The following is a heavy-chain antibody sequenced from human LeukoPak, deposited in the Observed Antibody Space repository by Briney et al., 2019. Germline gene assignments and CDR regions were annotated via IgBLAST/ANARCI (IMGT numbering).Heavy chain of an antibody. CDR3: AKSFRSTSLDY. CDR2: ISGSGGST. Sequence: GGTLRLSCAASGFTFSIYGMSWVRQAPGKGLEWVSAISGSGGSTYYADSVKGRFTISRDNSRNTLYLQMNSLRAGDTAVYYCAKSFRSTSLDYWGQGTLVTVSS. D-gene: IGHD2-2*01. CDR1: GFTFSIYG. J-gene: IGHJ4*02. V-gene: IGHV3-23*01.